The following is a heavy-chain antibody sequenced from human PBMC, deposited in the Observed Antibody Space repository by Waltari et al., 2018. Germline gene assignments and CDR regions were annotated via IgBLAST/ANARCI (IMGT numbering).Heavy chain of an antibody. CDR3: ARRNGCDY. Sequence: EVQLVESGGGLVQPGGSLRLSCAASGLPFRDNWMTWVRQAPGKGLEWVANIKQDGSEKYYVDSVKGRFTISRDNAKNSLYLQMNSLRAEDSAVYYCARRNGCDYWGQGTLVTVSS. CDR1: GLPFRDNW. J-gene: IGHJ4*02. D-gene: IGHD6-19*01. V-gene: IGHV3-7*01. CDR2: IKQDGSEK.